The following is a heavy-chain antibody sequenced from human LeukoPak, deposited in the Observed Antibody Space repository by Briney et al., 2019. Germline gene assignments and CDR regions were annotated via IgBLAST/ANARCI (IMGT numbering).Heavy chain of an antibody. CDR3: AIMTTVVTNFDY. Sequence: GGSLKLSCAVSGFSFSSFVMHWVRQAPGKGLEWVAAILPDGGNKHYADSVKGRVTISRDNSKNTLYLQMNSLRAEDTALYYCAIMTTVVTNFDYWGQGTLVTVSS. D-gene: IGHD4-23*01. CDR1: GFSFSSFV. J-gene: IGHJ4*02. V-gene: IGHV3-30-3*01. CDR2: ILPDGGNK.